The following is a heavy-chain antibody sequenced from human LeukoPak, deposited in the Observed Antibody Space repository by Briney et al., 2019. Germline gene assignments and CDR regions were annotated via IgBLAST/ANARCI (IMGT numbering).Heavy chain of an antibody. CDR2: VNWNGGST. J-gene: IGHJ4*02. CDR3: ARASLYDNSAYYLDY. D-gene: IGHD3-22*01. CDR1: GFTFRNYA. V-gene: IGHV3-20*04. Sequence: GGSLRLSCAASGFTFRNYAMSWVRQAPGKGLEWVSGVNWNGGSTGYADSVKGRFTISRDNAKNSLYLQMNSLRAEDTALYYCARASLYDNSAYYLDYWGQGTLVTVSS.